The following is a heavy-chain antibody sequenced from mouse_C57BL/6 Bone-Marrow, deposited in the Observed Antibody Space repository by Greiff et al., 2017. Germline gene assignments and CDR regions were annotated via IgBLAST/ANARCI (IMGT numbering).Heavy chain of an antibody. Sequence: DVKLEESGEGLVKPGGSLKLSCAASGFTFSSYAMSWVRQTPEKRLEWVAYISSGGDYIYYADTVKGRFTISRDNARNTLYLQMSSLKSEDTAMYYCTREKGNYYGSSPDYWGQGTTLTVSS. J-gene: IGHJ2*01. D-gene: IGHD1-1*01. V-gene: IGHV5-9-1*02. CDR2: ISSGGDYI. CDR1: GFTFSSYA. CDR3: TREKGNYYGSSPDY.